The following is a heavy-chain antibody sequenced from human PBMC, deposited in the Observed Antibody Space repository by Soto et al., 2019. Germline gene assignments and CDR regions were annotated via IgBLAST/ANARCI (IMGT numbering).Heavy chain of an antibody. D-gene: IGHD3-10*01. CDR2: INAGNGNT. V-gene: IGHV1-3*01. Sequence: QVQLVQSGAEVKKPGASVKVSCKASGYTFTSYAMHWVRQAPGQRLEWMGWINAGNGNTKYSQKFQGRVTITRDTSASTAYMELSSLRSEDTAVYYCARDNSYGSGSAIPVDRVVDPWGQGTLVTVSS. J-gene: IGHJ5*02. CDR1: GYTFTSYA. CDR3: ARDNSYGSGSAIPVDRVVDP.